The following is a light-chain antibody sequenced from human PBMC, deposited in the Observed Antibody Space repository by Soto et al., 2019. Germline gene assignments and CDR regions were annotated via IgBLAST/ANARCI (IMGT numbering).Light chain of an antibody. J-gene: IGLJ1*01. CDR3: SSYTGESTYV. CDR2: DVS. Sequence: QSVLTQPASVSGSPGQSITISCTGTSSDVGAYNYVFWYQQHPGKAPKLMIYDVSIRPSGVFNRFSGSKSGNTASLTISGLQAEDEADYYCSSYTGESTYVLGAGTKVTVL. V-gene: IGLV2-14*03. CDR1: SSDVGAYNY.